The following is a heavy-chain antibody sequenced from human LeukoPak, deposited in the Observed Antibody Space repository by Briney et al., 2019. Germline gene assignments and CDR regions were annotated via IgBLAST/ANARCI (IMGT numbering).Heavy chain of an antibody. Sequence: PGGSLRPSCAASGFTVSSNYMSWVRQATRKGLEWVSVIYSGGSTYYADSVKGRFTISRDNSKNTLYLQMNSLRAEDTAVYYCARDAYGSIDYWGQGTLVTVSS. J-gene: IGHJ4*02. D-gene: IGHD3-10*01. CDR1: GFTVSSNY. CDR3: ARDAYGSIDY. CDR2: IYSGGST. V-gene: IGHV3-66*01.